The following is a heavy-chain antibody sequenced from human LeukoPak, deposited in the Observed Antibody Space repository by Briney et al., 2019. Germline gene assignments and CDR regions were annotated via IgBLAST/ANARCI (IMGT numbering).Heavy chain of an antibody. D-gene: IGHD1-1*01. J-gene: IGHJ6*03. CDR1: GFSFSDYE. V-gene: IGHV3-48*03. CDR2: ISTSGNII. Sequence: GGSLRLSCAAPGFSFSDYEMNWVRQAPGKGLEWVLHISTSGNIIHYADSVKGRFTISRDNAKNSLYLQMNSLRAEDTALYFCARDATTEIGTVYMDVWGKGTTVTISS. CDR3: ARDATTEIGTVYMDV.